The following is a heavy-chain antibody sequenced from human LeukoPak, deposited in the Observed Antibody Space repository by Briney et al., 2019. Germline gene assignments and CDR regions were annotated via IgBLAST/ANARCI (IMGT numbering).Heavy chain of an antibody. J-gene: IGHJ1*01. D-gene: IGHD6-25*01. V-gene: IGHV3-30*18. CDR1: GFTFRNYG. CDR2: VSYDGGTI. Sequence: PGRSLRLSCAASGFTFRNYGMQWVRQAPGKGLEWVAVVSYDGGTIFYADSVKGRFTISRDNSKNTLDLQMFSLRVEDTAVYYCAKEPNPYSSGWYFEDWGQGTLVTVSS. CDR3: AKEPNPYSSGWYFED.